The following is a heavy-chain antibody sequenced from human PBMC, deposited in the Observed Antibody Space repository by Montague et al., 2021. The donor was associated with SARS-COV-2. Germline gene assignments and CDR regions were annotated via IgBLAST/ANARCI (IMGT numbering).Heavy chain of an antibody. Sequence: SLRLSCAASGFTFSSYGMHWVRQAPGKGLEWVAVIWYDGSNKYYADSVKGRFTISRDNSKNTLYLQMNSLRAEGTAVYYCARDVYYYDSSGYYYGRYYYYGMDVWGQGTTVTVSS. CDR2: IWYDGSNK. D-gene: IGHD3-22*01. J-gene: IGHJ6*02. CDR1: GFTFSSYG. CDR3: ARDVYYYDSSGYYYGRYYYYGMDV. V-gene: IGHV3-33*01.